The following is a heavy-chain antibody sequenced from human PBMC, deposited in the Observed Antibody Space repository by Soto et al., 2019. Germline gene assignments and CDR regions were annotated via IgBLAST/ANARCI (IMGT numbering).Heavy chain of an antibody. J-gene: IGHJ6*02. D-gene: IGHD3-10*01. CDR3: AKDLSLLLWFGELSGGMDV. Sequence: GGSLRLSCAASGFTFSSYAMSWVRQAPGKGLEWVSAISGSGGSTYYADSVKGRFTISRDNSKNTLYLQMNSLRAEDTAVYYCAKDLSLLLWFGELSGGMDVWGQGTTVTVAS. CDR2: ISGSGGST. CDR1: GFTFSSYA. V-gene: IGHV3-23*01.